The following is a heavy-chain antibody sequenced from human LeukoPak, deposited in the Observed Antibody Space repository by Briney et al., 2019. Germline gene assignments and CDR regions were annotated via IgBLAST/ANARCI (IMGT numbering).Heavy chain of an antibody. CDR2: IYYSGRP. V-gene: IGHV4-39*01. CDR3: ARLIRSDYDY. Sequence: PSETLSLTCTVSGGSISSSSYYWGWIRQPPGKGLEWVGSIYYSGRPSSHPSLNRRVTISVDTSKNQFSLKLSSVTAADTAVYYCARLIRSDYDYWGQGTLVTVSS. D-gene: IGHD2-21*01. J-gene: IGHJ4*02. CDR1: GGSISSSSYY.